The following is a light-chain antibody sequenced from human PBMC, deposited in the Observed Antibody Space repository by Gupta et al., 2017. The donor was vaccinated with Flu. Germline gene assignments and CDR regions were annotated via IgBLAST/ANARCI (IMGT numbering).Light chain of an antibody. Sequence: FNIGNNYVSWYQRLPGAAPKLIIYYNNKRPSGIPDRFSGSKSGTSATLGITGLQTGDEGDYYCGTWDATLSLVVFGGGTYLTVL. J-gene: IGLJ2*01. V-gene: IGLV1-51*01. CDR3: GTWDATLSLVV. CDR2: YNN. CDR1: FNIGNNY.